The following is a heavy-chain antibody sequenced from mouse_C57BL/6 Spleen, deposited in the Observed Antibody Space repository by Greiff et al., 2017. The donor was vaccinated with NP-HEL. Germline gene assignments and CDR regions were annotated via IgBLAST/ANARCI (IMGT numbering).Heavy chain of an antibody. D-gene: IGHD1-1*01. CDR3: ARPSTVVPHYFDY. J-gene: IGHJ2*01. CDR2: IYPGSGST. Sequence: VQLQQPGAELVKPGASVKMSCKASGYTFTSYWITWVKQRPGQGLEWIGDIYPGSGSTNYNEKFKSKATLTVDTSSSTAYMQLSSLTSEDSAVYYCARPSTVVPHYFDYWGQGTTLTVSS. V-gene: IGHV1-55*01. CDR1: GYTFTSYW.